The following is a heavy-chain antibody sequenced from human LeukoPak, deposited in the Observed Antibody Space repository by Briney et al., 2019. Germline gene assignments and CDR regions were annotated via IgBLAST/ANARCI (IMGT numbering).Heavy chain of an antibody. D-gene: IGHD6-19*01. J-gene: IGHJ4*02. CDR1: GFTFRDYY. CDR3: ARDRGSSGWYYFDC. Sequence: GGSLRLSCVASGFTFRDYYMSWIRRAPGKGLEWVSYISSSSSYIDYADSVKGRFTISRDNAKNTLYLQMGSLRAEDMAVYYCARDRGSSGWYYFDCWGQGTLVTVSS. V-gene: IGHV3-11*06. CDR2: ISSSSSYI.